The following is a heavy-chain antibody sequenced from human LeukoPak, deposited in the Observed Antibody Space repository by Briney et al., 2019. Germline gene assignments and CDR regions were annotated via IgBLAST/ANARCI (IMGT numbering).Heavy chain of an antibody. J-gene: IGHJ4*02. CDR2: MNPNSGNT. CDR3: ARKGTQWLGPGFDY. V-gene: IGHV1-8*01. CDR1: GYTFTSYD. D-gene: IGHD6-19*01. Sequence: ASVKVSCKASGYTFTSYDINWVRQATGQGLEWMGWMNPNSGNTGYAQKFQGRVTMTTDTSTSTAYMELRSLRSDDTAVYYCARKGTQWLGPGFDYWGQGTLVTVSS.